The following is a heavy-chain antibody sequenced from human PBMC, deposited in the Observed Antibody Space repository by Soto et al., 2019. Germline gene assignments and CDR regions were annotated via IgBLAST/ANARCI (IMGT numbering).Heavy chain of an antibody. J-gene: IGHJ4*02. CDR2: ISWNSGSI. D-gene: IGHD6-13*01. CDR1: GFTFDEHA. CDR3: AKGRIWYYFDY. Sequence: DVQLVESGGGLVQPGRSLRLSCAASGFTFDEHAMHWVRQAPGKGLEWVSGISWNSGSIAYADSVKGRFTLSRDNAKNSLYLQMISLRAEDTALYYCAKGRIWYYFDYWGQGTLVTVSS. V-gene: IGHV3-9*01.